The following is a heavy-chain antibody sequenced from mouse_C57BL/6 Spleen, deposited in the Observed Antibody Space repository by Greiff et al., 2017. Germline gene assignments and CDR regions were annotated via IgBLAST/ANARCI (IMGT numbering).Heavy chain of an antibody. Sequence: VQLQQPGAELVKPGASVKLSCKASGYTFTSYWMHWVKQRPGQGLEWIGMIHPNSGSTNYNEKFKSKATLTVDKSSSTAYMQLSSLTSEDSAVYYCASCGTVYAMDYWGQGTSVTVSS. CDR2: IHPNSGST. V-gene: IGHV1-64*01. D-gene: IGHD1-1*01. J-gene: IGHJ4*01. CDR1: GYTFTSYW. CDR3: ASCGTVYAMDY.